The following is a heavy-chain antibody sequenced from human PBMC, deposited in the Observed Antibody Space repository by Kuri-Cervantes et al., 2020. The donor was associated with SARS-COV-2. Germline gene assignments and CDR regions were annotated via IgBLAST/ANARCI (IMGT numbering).Heavy chain of an antibody. V-gene: IGHV4-39*01. Sequence: GSLRLSCTVSGGSISSSSYYWGWLRQPPGKGLEWIGRIYYSGSTYYNPSLKSRVTISVDTSKNQFSLKLSSVTAADTAVYYCASLKGVVIEMFGMDVWGQGTTVTVSS. J-gene: IGHJ6*02. D-gene: IGHD3-3*01. CDR3: ASLKGVVIEMFGMDV. CDR2: IYYSGST. CDR1: GGSISSSSYY.